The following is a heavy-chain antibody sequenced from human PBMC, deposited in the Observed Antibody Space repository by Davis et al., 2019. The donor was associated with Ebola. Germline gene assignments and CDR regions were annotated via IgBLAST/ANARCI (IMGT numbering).Heavy chain of an antibody. Sequence: PGGSLRLSCAASGFTFSSYSMNWVRQAPGKGLEWVSTISGGGDSTYYADSVKGQFTISRDNSKNTLYLQMNSLRAEDTAVYYCATDIAVAGKDYWGQGTLVTVSS. CDR2: ISGGGDST. V-gene: IGHV3-23*01. CDR1: GFTFSSYS. CDR3: ATDIAVAGKDY. D-gene: IGHD6-19*01. J-gene: IGHJ4*02.